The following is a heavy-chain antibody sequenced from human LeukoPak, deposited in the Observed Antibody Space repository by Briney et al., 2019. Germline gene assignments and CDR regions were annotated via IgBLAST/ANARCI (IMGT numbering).Heavy chain of an antibody. V-gene: IGHV3-23*01. CDR1: GFTFSSYA. CDR2: ISGSGGST. CDR3: AKLYSGSHPLGYYFDY. Sequence: PGGSLRLSCAASGFTFSSYAMSWVRQAPGKGLEWVSAISGSGGSTYYADSVKGRFTISRDNSKNTLYLQMNSLRAEDTAVYYCAKLYSGSHPLGYYFDYWGQGTLVTVSS. J-gene: IGHJ4*02. D-gene: IGHD1-26*01.